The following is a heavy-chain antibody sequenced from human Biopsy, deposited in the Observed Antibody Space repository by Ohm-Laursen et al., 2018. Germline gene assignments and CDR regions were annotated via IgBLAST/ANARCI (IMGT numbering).Heavy chain of an antibody. Sequence: SLRLSCTASGFNFRDYAMSWVRQAPGQGLEWVSTVSTIPDTYYADSVRGHFTISRDNSKNTVYLQMNSLRAADTAVYYCARDRYYGSESYYSHYNMDVWGQGTTVSVSS. CDR3: ARDRYYGSESYYSHYNMDV. CDR1: GFNFRDYA. D-gene: IGHD3-10*01. J-gene: IGHJ6*02. CDR2: VSTIPDT. V-gene: IGHV3-23*01.